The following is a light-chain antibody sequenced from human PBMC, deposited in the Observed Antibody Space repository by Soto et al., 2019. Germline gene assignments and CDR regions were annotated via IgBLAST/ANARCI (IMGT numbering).Light chain of an antibody. V-gene: IGKV1-5*03. Sequence: DIQMTQSPSTLSGSVGDRVTITCRASQTISSWLAWYQQKPGKAPKLLIYKASTLKSGVPSRVSGSGSGTEFPLTISSLQPDDFATYYCQHYKSYSEAFGQGTEVDIK. CDR2: KAS. CDR3: QHYKSYSEA. CDR1: QTISSW. J-gene: IGKJ1*01.